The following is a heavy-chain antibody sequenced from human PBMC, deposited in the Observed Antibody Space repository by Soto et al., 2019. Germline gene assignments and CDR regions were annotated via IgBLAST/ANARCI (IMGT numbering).Heavy chain of an antibody. V-gene: IGHV3-7*04. J-gene: IGHJ4*02. CDR2: IKQDGSEK. Sequence: GGSLRLSCAASGFTFSSYWMSWVRQAPGKGLEWVANIKQDGSEKYYVDSVKGRFTISRDNAKNSLYLQMNSLRAEDTAVYYCARVRTRSGYYFDYWGQGTLVTVSS. D-gene: IGHD3-3*01. CDR1: GFTFSSYW. CDR3: ARVRTRSGYYFDY.